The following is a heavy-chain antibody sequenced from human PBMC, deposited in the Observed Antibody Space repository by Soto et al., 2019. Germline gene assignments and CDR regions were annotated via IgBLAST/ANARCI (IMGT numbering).Heavy chain of an antibody. CDR2: IYYSGST. CDR3: ARVRDCSGGSCLDV. CDR1: GGSISSGDYY. D-gene: IGHD2-15*01. Sequence: PSETLSLTCTVSGGSISSGDYYWSWIRQPPGKGLEWIGYIYYSGSTYYNPSLKSRVTISVDTSKNQFSLKLSSVTAADTAVYYCARVRDCSGGSCLDVWGQGTTVTVSS. J-gene: IGHJ6*02. V-gene: IGHV4-30-4*01.